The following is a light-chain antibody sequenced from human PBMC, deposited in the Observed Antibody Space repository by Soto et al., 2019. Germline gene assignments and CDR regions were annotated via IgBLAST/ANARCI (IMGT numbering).Light chain of an antibody. V-gene: IGKV3-11*01. CDR2: DAS. CDR3: QQRSNWPPPLT. J-gene: IGKJ4*01. Sequence: EIVLTQSPATLSLSPGERATLSCRASQSVSSYLAWYQQKPGQAPRLLIYDASNRATGIPARFSGSGSGTDFTLTISSREPEAFAVDYCQQRSNWPPPLTFGGGTKVEIK. CDR1: QSVSSY.